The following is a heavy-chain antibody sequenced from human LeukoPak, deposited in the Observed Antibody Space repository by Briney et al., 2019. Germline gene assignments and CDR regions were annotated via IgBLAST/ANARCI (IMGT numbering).Heavy chain of an antibody. Sequence: GGSLRLSCAASGFTFSSYWMSWVRQAPGEGLEWVAHINQDGSEKYYVDSVKGGFTISRDNAKNSLYLQMNSLRDDDTAVYYCARNAADSSGYYYEYYFDYWGQGTLVTVSS. CDR1: GFTFSSYW. J-gene: IGHJ4*02. CDR2: INQDGSEK. CDR3: ARNAADSSGYYYEYYFDY. V-gene: IGHV3-7*01. D-gene: IGHD3-22*01.